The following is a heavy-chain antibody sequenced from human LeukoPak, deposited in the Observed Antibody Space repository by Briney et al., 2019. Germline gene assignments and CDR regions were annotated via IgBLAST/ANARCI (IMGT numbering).Heavy chain of an antibody. Sequence: GGSLRLSCAASGFTFSSYWMSWVRQAPGKGLEWVANIKQDGSEKYYVDSVKGRFTISRDNAKNSLYLQMNSLRAEDTAVYYCARAMIVVERFSRETDAFDIWGQGTMVTVSS. CDR1: GFTFSSYW. CDR2: IKQDGSEK. CDR3: ARAMIVVERFSRETDAFDI. V-gene: IGHV3-7*01. J-gene: IGHJ3*02. D-gene: IGHD3-22*01.